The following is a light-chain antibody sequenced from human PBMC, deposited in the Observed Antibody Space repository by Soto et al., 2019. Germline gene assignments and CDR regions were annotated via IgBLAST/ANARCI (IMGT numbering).Light chain of an antibody. CDR3: QQYNNWPLT. Sequence: EIVMTQSPATLSVSPVESATLSCSARHIVNTHLAWYQQKPGQAPRLLIYGASSRATGIPVRFSGSGSGTEFTLTISSLQSEDFAVYYCQQYNNWPLTCGQGTRLEIK. CDR2: GAS. J-gene: IGKJ5*01. CDR1: HIVNTH. V-gene: IGKV3-15*01.